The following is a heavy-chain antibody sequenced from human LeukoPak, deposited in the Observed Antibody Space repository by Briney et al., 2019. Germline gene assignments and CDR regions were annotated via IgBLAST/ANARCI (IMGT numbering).Heavy chain of an antibody. CDR2: ISGSGGST. CDR1: GFTFSSYA. CDR3: AKGNHAYYDFWSGYYSPFFFDY. D-gene: IGHD3-3*01. J-gene: IGHJ4*02. V-gene: IGHV3-23*01. Sequence: GGSLRLSCAASGFTFSSYAMSWVRQAPGKGLEWVSAISGSGGSTYYADSVKGRFTISRDNSKNTLYLQMNSLRAEDTAVYYCAKGNHAYYDFWSGYYSPFFFDYWGQGTLVTVSS.